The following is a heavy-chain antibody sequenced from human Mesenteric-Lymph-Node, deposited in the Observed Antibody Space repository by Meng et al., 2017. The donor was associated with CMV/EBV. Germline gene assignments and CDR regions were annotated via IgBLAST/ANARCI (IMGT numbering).Heavy chain of an antibody. CDR3: GISGIHGSHFDF. CDR1: GYIFTSHW. J-gene: IGHJ4*03. Sequence: GESLKISCKASGYIFTSHWIGWVRQMPGKGLEWMGIVHPRDSDTRYRPSFQGQVTLSVDKSINTAYLQWNSLRTSDSGIYYCGISGIHGSHFDFWGPGTQVTVSS. V-gene: IGHV5-51*01. CDR2: VHPRDSDT. D-gene: IGHD3-10*01.